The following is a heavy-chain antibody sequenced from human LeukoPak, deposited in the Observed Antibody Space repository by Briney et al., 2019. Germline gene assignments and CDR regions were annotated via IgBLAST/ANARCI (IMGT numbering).Heavy chain of an antibody. CDR1: GFTFSSYW. J-gene: IGHJ4*02. CDR2: INSDGSTT. Sequence: GGSLRLSCATSGFTFSSYWMHWVRQAPGKGLVWDSCINSDGSTTNYADSVKGRFTISRDNAKNTLYLQMDSLRAEDTAVYYCARGRYCSGGSCYVYWGQGTLVTVSS. V-gene: IGHV3-74*01. CDR3: ARGRYCSGGSCYVY. D-gene: IGHD2-15*01.